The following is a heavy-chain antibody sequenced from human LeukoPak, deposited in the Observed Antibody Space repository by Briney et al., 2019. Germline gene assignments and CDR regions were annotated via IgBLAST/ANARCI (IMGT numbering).Heavy chain of an antibody. CDR1: GGSISSYY. Sequence: SETLSLTCTVSGGSISSYYWSWIRQPPGKGLEWIGYIYYSGSTNYNPSLKSRVTISVDTSKNQFSLKLSSVTAADTAVYYCARDQDYYDSSGGNWFDPWGQGTLVTVSS. D-gene: IGHD3-22*01. CDR2: IYYSGST. V-gene: IGHV4-59*01. J-gene: IGHJ5*02. CDR3: ARDQDYYDSSGGNWFDP.